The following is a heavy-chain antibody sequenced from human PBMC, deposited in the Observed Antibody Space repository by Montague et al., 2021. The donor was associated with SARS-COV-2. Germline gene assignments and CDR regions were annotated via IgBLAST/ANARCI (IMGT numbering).Heavy chain of an antibody. CDR2: IYYSGST. CDR3: VRGRSGYFNPLDY. CDR1: DDSISSSSYY. J-gene: IGHJ4*02. D-gene: IGHD3-3*01. V-gene: IGHV4-39*01. Sequence: SETLSLTCTVSDDSISSSSYYWAWIRQPPGKGLEWIGSIYYSGSTYYSPSLKSRVTISVDTSKKQFPLNLSSVTAADTAVFYCVRGRSGYFNPLDYWGQGTLVTVSS.